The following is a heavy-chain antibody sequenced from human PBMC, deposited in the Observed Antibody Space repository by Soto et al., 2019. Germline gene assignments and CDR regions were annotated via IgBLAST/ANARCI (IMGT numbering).Heavy chain of an antibody. J-gene: IGHJ6*02. CDR3: AREIGAPRGYCSSTSCYNDYYYYGMDV. Sequence: ASVKVSCKASGYTFTSYAMHWVRQATGQRLEWMGWINAGNGNTKYSQKFQGRVTITRDTSASTAYMELSSLRSEDTAVYYCAREIGAPRGYCSSTSCYNDYYYYGMDVWGQGTTVTVSS. V-gene: IGHV1-3*01. CDR2: INAGNGNT. CDR1: GYTFTSYA. D-gene: IGHD2-2*02.